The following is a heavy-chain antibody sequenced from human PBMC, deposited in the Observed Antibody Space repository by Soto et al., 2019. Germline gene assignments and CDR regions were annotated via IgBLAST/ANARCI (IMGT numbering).Heavy chain of an antibody. Sequence: SVKVSCKASGFTFTSSAVQWVRQARGQRLEWIGWIVVGSGNTNYAQKFQERATITRDMSTSTAYMELSSLRSEDTAVYYCAADSDYGDYGYYYYGMDVWGQGTTVTSP. CDR2: IVVGSGNT. J-gene: IGHJ6*02. CDR3: AADSDYGDYGYYYYGMDV. D-gene: IGHD4-17*01. CDR1: GFTFTSSA. V-gene: IGHV1-58*01.